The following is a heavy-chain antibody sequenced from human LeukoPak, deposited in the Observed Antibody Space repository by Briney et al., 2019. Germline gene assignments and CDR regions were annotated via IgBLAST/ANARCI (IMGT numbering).Heavy chain of an antibody. D-gene: IGHD3-22*01. CDR3: ARDLYDSSGYYLPLRY. V-gene: IGHV1-46*01. CDR2: INPSGGST. J-gene: IGHJ4*02. Sequence: GASVKVSCKASGYTFTSYYMHWVRQAPEQGLEWMGIINPSGGSTSYAQKFQGRVTMTRDTSTSTVYMELSSLRSEDTAVYYCARDLYDSSGYYLPLRYWGQGTLVTVSS. CDR1: GYTFTSYY.